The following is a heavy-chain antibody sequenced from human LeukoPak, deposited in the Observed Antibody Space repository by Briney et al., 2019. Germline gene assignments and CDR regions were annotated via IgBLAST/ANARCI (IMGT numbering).Heavy chain of an antibody. D-gene: IGHD3-22*01. J-gene: IGHJ4*02. CDR1: GFTFDNFA. Sequence: GGSLRLSCTASGFTFDNFAMHWVRQAPGRGLEWVAVIFYDGTIYYYADSVKGRFTISRDNSKNTLYLQMRSLRPDDTAVYYCARDPRGPTGYDSLGRDTFDSWGQGSLVAVSS. CDR3: ARDPRGPTGYDSLGRDTFDS. V-gene: IGHV3-30*04. CDR2: IFYDGTIY.